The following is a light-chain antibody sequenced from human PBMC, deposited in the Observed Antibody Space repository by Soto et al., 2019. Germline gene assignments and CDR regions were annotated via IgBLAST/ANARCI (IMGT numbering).Light chain of an antibody. CDR1: LSVSVY. CDR3: QQYGSSPRT. V-gene: IGKV3-20*01. J-gene: IGKJ1*01. Sequence: VVLTQSPATLSLSPGERATLSCRTSLSVSVYLDWYQQKPGQAPRLLIYGASSRATGIPDRFSGSGSGTDFTLTISRLEPEDFAVYYCQQYGSSPRTFGQGTKVDI. CDR2: GAS.